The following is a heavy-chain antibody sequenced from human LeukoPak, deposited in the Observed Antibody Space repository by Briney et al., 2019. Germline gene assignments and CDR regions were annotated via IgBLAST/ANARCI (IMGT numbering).Heavy chain of an antibody. J-gene: IGHJ5*02. CDR2: MNPNSGNT. V-gene: IGHV1-8*01. CDR1: GYTFTSYD. D-gene: IGHD3-10*01. Sequence: ASVKVSCKASGYTFTSYDINWVRQATGQGLEWMGWMNPNSGNTGYAQKFQGRVTMTRNTSISTAYIELSSLRSEDTAVYYCARGRSPYTMVRGVIGWFDPWGQGTLVTVSS. CDR3: ARGRSPYTMVRGVIGWFDP.